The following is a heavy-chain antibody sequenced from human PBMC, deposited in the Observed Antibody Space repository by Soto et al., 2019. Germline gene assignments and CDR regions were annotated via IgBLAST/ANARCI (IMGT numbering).Heavy chain of an antibody. CDR3: ARVTGGGYDYPDY. CDR1: GGSISSGDYY. V-gene: IGHV4-30-4*01. D-gene: IGHD5-12*01. Sequence: SETLSLTCTVSGGSISSGDYYWSGIRQPPGKGLEWIGDSYYSGITYYNPSLKSRVTISVDTSKNQFSLTLRSVTAADTAVYYCARVTGGGYDYPDYWGQGTLVTVSS. J-gene: IGHJ4*02. CDR2: SYYSGIT.